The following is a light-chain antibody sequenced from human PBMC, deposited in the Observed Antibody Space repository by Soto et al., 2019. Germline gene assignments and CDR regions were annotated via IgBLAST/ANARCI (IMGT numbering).Light chain of an antibody. CDR2: EVN. CDR3: SSYTNSGYV. J-gene: IGLJ1*01. CDR1: SSDVGGYNY. V-gene: IGLV2-14*01. Sequence: QSALTQPASVSGSPGQSITISCTGTSSDVGGYNYVSWYQLHPGKAPKLLIYEVNNRPSGVSNRFSGSKSGNMASLTISGLQAEDEADYYCSSYTNSGYVFGTGTKVTVL.